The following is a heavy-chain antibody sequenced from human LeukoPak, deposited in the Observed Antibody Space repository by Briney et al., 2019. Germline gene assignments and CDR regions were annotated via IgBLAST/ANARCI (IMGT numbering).Heavy chain of an antibody. Sequence: GGSLSLSCVASGFTFSNYGMHWVRQAPGKGLDWVAFIRYDGNNKYYADSVKGRFTISRDNSKNTVYLQMNSLRPEDTAVYYCAKDSGSAVALHIWGQGTMVSVSS. CDR2: IRYDGNNK. D-gene: IGHD3-10*01. V-gene: IGHV3-30*02. CDR1: GFTFSNYG. CDR3: AKDSGSAVALHI. J-gene: IGHJ3*02.